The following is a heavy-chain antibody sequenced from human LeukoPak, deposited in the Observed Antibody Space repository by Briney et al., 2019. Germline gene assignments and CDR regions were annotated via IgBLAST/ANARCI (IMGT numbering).Heavy chain of an antibody. Sequence: PSETLSLTCAIYGGSFSGYYWSWIRQPPGKGLEWIGEINHSGSTNYNPSLKSRVTIGVDTSKNQFSLKLSSVTAADTAIYYCARLQFLSGGYYAFDFWGQGSLVTVSS. D-gene: IGHD3-3*01. CDR1: GGSFSGYY. J-gene: IGHJ4*02. CDR2: INHSGST. V-gene: IGHV4-34*01. CDR3: ARLQFLSGGYYAFDF.